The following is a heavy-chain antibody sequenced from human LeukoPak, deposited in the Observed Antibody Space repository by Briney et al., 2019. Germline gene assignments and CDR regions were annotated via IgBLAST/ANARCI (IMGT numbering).Heavy chain of an antibody. V-gene: IGHV3-20*04. CDR2: INWNGGST. CDR1: GFTFSSYA. J-gene: IGHJ4*02. Sequence: GGSLRLSCAASGFTFSSYAMSWVRQAPGKGLEWVSGINWNGGSTGYADSVKGRFTISRDNAKNSLYLQMNSLRAEDTALYYCASSYDSSGYLFDYWGQGTLVTVSS. CDR3: ASSYDSSGYLFDY. D-gene: IGHD3-22*01.